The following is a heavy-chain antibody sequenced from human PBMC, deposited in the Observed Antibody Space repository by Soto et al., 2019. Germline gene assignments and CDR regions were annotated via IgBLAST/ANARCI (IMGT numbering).Heavy chain of an antibody. CDR3: LKDGLPSLFGLVYDGSNI. CDR1: GFTFGDYG. CDR2: VTWNSGNI. V-gene: IGHV3-9*01. Sequence: VQLVESGGGLVQPGRSLRLSCVASGFTFGDYGMHWVRQAPGRGPEWVSGVTWNSGNIAYAETVKGRFTISRDNAKNSLYLQMNSLRAEDTALYYCLKDGLPSLFGLVYDGSNIWGHGTMVIVSS. D-gene: IGHD3-3*01. J-gene: IGHJ3*02.